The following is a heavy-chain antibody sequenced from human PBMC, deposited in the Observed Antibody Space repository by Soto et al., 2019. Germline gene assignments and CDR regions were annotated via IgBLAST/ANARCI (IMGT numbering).Heavy chain of an antibody. CDR3: ARDMRDYYDSSGYFDY. V-gene: IGHV1-18*01. D-gene: IGHD3-22*01. CDR2: ISAYNGNT. Sequence: SVKVSCKASGYTFTSYGISWVRQAPGQGLEWMGWISAYNGNTNYAQKLQGRVTMTTDTSTSTAYMELRSLRSDDTAVYYCARDMRDYYDSSGYFDYWGQGTLVTVSS. J-gene: IGHJ4*02. CDR1: GYTFTSYG.